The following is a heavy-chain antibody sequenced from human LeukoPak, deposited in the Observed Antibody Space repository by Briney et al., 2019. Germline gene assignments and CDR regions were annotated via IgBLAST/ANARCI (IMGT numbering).Heavy chain of an antibody. CDR2: VRDNGEN. J-gene: IGHJ3*02. D-gene: IGHD5-18*01. CDR3: ARQPANTAAFDI. V-gene: IGHV4-59*08. CDR1: GGSINSYY. Sequence: SETLSLTRTVSGGSINSYYWSWIRQPPGKGLEWIAYVRDNGENNYNPSLKSRVAISVDTANNQISLRLNFVTAADTAIYSCARQPANTAAFDIWGLGTDVTVSS.